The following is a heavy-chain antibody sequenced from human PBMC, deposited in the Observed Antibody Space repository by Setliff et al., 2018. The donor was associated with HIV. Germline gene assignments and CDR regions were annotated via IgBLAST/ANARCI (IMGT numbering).Heavy chain of an antibody. CDR1: GYSFASYG. CDR3: ARDGGSYLRYFDY. Sequence: GASVKVSCKASGYSFASYGIAWVRQAPGQGLEYMGWVSGYNGDTAYAQSFQGKVTMTTDRSTTTGYMELRSLRSDDTAIYYCARDGGSYLRYFDYWGQGTLVTVSS. CDR2: VSGYNGDT. V-gene: IGHV1-18*01. D-gene: IGHD1-26*01. J-gene: IGHJ4*02.